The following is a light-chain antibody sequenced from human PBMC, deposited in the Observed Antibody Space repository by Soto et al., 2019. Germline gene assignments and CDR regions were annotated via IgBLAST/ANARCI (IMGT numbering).Light chain of an antibody. CDR1: QSVTTN. CDR2: GAS. CDR3: QQYDRWPVT. J-gene: IGKJ4*01. V-gene: IGKV3-15*01. Sequence: EVVMTQSPSTLSVSPGDRVTFTCRASQSVTTNLAWYQHKPGQSPRLLIYGASTGASGVPPRFSGSGSGTEFTLTIGRLQSADFAVYYCQQYDRWPVTFGGGTKVEIK.